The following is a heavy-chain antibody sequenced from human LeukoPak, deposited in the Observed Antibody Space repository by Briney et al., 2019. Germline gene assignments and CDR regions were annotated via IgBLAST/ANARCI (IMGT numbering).Heavy chain of an antibody. V-gene: IGHV4-31*03. CDR2: IYYSGST. D-gene: IGHD5-12*01. CDR1: GGSISSGGYY. J-gene: IGHJ5*02. Sequence: SETLSLTCTVSGGSISSGGYYWSWIRQHPGKGLEWIGYIYYSGSTYYNPSLKSRVTISVDTSKNQFSLKLSSVTAADTAVYYCARDHSGYGTPVNWFGPWGQGTLVTVSS. CDR3: ARDHSGYGTPVNWFGP.